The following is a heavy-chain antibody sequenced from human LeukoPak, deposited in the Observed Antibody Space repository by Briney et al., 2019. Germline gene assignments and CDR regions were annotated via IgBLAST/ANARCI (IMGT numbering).Heavy chain of an antibody. CDR3: ARSMVRGVITAFDI. J-gene: IGHJ3*02. CDR2: INPNSGGT. CDR1: GYTFTGYY. Sequence: ASVKVSCKASGYTFTGYYMHWVRQAPGPGHEWMGRINPNSGGTNYAQKFQGRVTMTSDTSISTAYMELSRLRSDDTAVYYCARSMVRGVITAFDIWGQGTMVTVSS. D-gene: IGHD3-10*01. V-gene: IGHV1-2*02.